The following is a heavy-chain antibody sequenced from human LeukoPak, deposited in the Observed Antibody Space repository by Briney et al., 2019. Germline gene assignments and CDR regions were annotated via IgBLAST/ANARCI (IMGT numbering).Heavy chain of an antibody. J-gene: IGHJ3*02. V-gene: IGHV3-21*01. Sequence: GGSLRLSCAASGFTFSTYNMNWVRQAPGKGLEWVSSITSSSSYIYYADSVKGRFTISRDNAKNSLYLQMNSLRAEDTAVYYCASSTAMIVRDAFDIWGQGTMVTVSS. CDR3: ASSTAMIVRDAFDI. CDR2: ITSSSSYI. CDR1: GFTFSTYN. D-gene: IGHD3-22*01.